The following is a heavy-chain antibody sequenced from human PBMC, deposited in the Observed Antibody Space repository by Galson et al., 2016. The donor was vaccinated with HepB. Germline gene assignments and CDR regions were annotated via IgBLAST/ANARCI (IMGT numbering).Heavy chain of an antibody. D-gene: IGHD6-19*01. J-gene: IGHJ5*02. CDR2: IWSDGSNR. CDR3: ARDPHASGWAADYFDA. Sequence: SLRLSCAVSGFTFSRSDMHWVRQAPGKGLEWVAVIWSDGSNRYYADSVQGRFTISRDNSKNTLFLQMNSLRAEDTAVYRCARDPHASGWAADYFDAWGQGPLVTVSS. V-gene: IGHV3-33*01. CDR1: GFTFSRSD.